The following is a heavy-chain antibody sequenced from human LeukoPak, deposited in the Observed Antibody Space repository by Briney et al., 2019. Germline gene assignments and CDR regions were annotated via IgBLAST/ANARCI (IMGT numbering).Heavy chain of an antibody. D-gene: IGHD5-18*01. J-gene: IGHJ4*02. V-gene: IGHV4-39*01. CDR2: IYYSGST. Sequence: SETLSLTCTVSGGSISSSSYYWGWIRQPPGKGLEWIGSIYYSGSTYYNPSLKSRVTISVDTSKNQFSLKLSSVTAADTAVYYCARQSGYSYRHFDYWGQGTLVTVSS. CDR1: GGSISSSSYY. CDR3: ARQSGYSYRHFDY.